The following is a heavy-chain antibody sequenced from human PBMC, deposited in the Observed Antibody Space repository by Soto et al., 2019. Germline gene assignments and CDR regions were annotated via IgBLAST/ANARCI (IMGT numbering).Heavy chain of an antibody. V-gene: IGHV3-21*01. Sequence: GGSLRLSCAASGSTFSSYSMNWVRQAPGQGLEWVSSISSSSSYIYYADSVKGRFTISRDNAKNSLYLQMNSLRAEDTAVYYCARDGISNYYYYCMDVWGQGTTVTVSS. D-gene: IGHD1-20*01. CDR3: ARDGISNYYYYCMDV. CDR2: ISSSSSYI. CDR1: GSTFSSYS. J-gene: IGHJ6*02.